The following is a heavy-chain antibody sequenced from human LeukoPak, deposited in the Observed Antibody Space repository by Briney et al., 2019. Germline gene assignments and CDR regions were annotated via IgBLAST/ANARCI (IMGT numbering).Heavy chain of an antibody. V-gene: IGHV3-7*01. D-gene: IGHD5-24*01. CDR3: AREGVENTSPPYDY. CDR1: GFTFSNYW. J-gene: IGHJ4*02. Sequence: GGSLRLSCAASGFTFSNYWMSWVRQAPGKGLEWVANVKQDGSEKYFVDSVKGRFAISRDNAKNSLYLQMNSLRAEDTAVYDCAREGVENTSPPYDYCGQGTLVTVSS. CDR2: VKQDGSEK.